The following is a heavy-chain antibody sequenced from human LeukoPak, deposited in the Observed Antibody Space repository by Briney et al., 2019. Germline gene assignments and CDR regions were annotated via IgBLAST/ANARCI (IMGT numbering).Heavy chain of an antibody. D-gene: IGHD5/OR15-5a*01. V-gene: IGHV4-59*11. Sequence: KPSDPLSLTCTVSGGSISRHYWSWIRQPPGKGLEWIGYIYYSGSTNYNPSLKSRVTISVDTSKNQFSLKLSSVTAADTAVYYCARGLSIEYALDISGQGTMVTVSS. CDR1: GGSISRHY. J-gene: IGHJ3*02. CDR3: ARGLSIEYALDI. CDR2: IYYSGST.